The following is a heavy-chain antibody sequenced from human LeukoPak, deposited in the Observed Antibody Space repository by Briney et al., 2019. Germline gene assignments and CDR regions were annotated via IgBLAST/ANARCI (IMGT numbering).Heavy chain of an antibody. CDR2: ISGSGGST. CDR3: AKDWDFWSGYYTKGY. J-gene: IGHJ4*02. V-gene: IGHV3-23*01. D-gene: IGHD3-3*01. CDR1: GFTFSSYA. Sequence: GGSLRLSCAASGFTFSSYAMSWVRQAPGKGLEWVSAISGSGGSTYYADSVKGRFTISRDNSKNTLYLQMNSLRAEDTAVYYCAKDWDFWSGYYTKGYWGQGTLVTVSS.